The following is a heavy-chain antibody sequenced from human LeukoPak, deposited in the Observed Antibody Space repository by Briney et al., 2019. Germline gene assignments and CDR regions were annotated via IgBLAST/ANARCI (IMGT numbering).Heavy chain of an antibody. CDR1: GGTFSSYA. CDR2: IIPILGIA. J-gene: IGHJ4*02. D-gene: IGHD5-18*01. CDR3: ARDSGEAMVIYYFDD. Sequence: VASVKVSCKASGGTFSSYAISWVRQAPGQGLEWMGRIIPILGIANYAQKFQGRVTITADKSTSTAYMELSSLRSEDTAVYYCARDSGEAMVIYYFDDWGQGTLVTVSS. V-gene: IGHV1-69*04.